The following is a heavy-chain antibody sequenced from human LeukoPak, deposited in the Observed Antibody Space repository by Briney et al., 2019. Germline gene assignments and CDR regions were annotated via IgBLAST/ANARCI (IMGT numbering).Heavy chain of an antibody. CDR3: VKRGVPAAKSQFDY. Sequence: PGGSLRLSCAASGFTFSSYSMNWVRQAPGKGLEWVSSISSSSSYIYYADSVKGRFTISRDNAKNSLHLQMNSLRAEDTAVYYCVKRGVPAAKSQFDYWGQGTLVTVSS. D-gene: IGHD2-2*01. J-gene: IGHJ4*02. V-gene: IGHV3-21*01. CDR2: ISSSSSYI. CDR1: GFTFSSYS.